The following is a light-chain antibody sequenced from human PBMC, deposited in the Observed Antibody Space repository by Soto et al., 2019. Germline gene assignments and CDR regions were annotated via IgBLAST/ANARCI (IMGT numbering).Light chain of an antibody. J-gene: IGKJ1*01. CDR3: QHYNSYSEA. Sequence: DIQLTQSPSTLSASVGYRVTITCRASQTISSWLAGYQQKPGKAPKLLIYKASTLKSGVPSRFSGSGAGTEFTLTSSSLQPDDFATYYCQHYNSYSEAFGQGTKVDIK. CDR1: QTISSW. V-gene: IGKV1-5*03. CDR2: KAS.